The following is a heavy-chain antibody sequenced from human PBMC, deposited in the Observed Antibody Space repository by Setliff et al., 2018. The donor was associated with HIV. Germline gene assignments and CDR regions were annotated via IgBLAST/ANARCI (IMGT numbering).Heavy chain of an antibody. CDR3: ARPQWELGVDYYGMDV. V-gene: IGHV1-69*10. D-gene: IGHD1-26*01. CDR2: IIPIPGIA. Sequence: GASVKVSCKASGGTFSSYAISWVRQAPGQGLEWMGGIIPIPGIANYAQKFQGRVTITADKSTSTAYMELSSLRSEDTAVYYCARPQWELGVDYYGMDVWGQGTTVTVSS. CDR1: GGTFSSYA. J-gene: IGHJ6*02.